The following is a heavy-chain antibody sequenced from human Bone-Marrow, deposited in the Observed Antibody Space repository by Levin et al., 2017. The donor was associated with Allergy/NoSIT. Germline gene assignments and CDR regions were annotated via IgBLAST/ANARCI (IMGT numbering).Heavy chain of an antibody. J-gene: IGHJ3*02. CDR1: GFSFTDYA. Sequence: PGGSLRLSCAASGFSFTDYAIHWVRQAPGKGLEWVTLISDDGTNKLYADSVKGRFTISRDNSKNTMFLQMNSLRAEDTAVYYCARSSSSWLNDAFDIWGQGTMVTVSS. CDR3: ARSSSSWLNDAFDI. CDR2: ISDDGTNK. V-gene: IGHV3-30*04. D-gene: IGHD6-13*01.